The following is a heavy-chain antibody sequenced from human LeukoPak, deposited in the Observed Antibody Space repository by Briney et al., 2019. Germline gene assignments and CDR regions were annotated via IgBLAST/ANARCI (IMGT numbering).Heavy chain of an antibody. D-gene: IGHD4-17*01. CDR2: ISSSGSTI. V-gene: IGHV3-11*04. J-gene: IGHJ6*03. Sequence: GGSLRLSCAASGFTYSDYYMSWIRQAPGKGLEWVSYISSSGSTIYYADSVKGRFTISRDNAKNLLYLQMNSLRVEDTAVYYCARDATTELGTVYMDVWGKGTTVTISS. CDR3: ARDATTELGTVYMDV. CDR1: GFTYSDYY.